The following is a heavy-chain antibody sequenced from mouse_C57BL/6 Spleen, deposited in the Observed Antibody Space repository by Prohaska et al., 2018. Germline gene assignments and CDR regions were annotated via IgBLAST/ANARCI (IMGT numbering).Heavy chain of an antibody. V-gene: IGHV7-3*01. CDR1: GFTFTDYY. J-gene: IGHJ3*01. CDR2: IRNKANGYTT. Sequence: EVKLVESGGGLVQPGGSLSLSCAASGFTFTDYYMSWVRQPPGKALEWLGFIRNKANGYTTEYSASVKGRFTISRDNSQSILYLQMNALRAEDSATYYCARSFYDPFAYWGQGTLVTVSA. CDR3: ARSFYDPFAY. D-gene: IGHD2-3*01.